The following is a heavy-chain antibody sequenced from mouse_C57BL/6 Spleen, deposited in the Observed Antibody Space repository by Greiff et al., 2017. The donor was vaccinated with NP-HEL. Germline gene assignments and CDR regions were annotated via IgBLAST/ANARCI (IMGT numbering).Heavy chain of an antibody. V-gene: IGHV2-2*01. CDR3: ARNSNYDGSSYGFAY. CDR2: IWSGGST. D-gene: IGHD1-1*01. Sequence: QVQLKQSGPGLVQPSQSLSITCTVSGFSLTSYGVHWVRQSPGKGLEWLGVIWSGGSTDYNAAFISRLSISKDNSKSQVFFKMNSLQADDTAIYYCARNSNYDGSSYGFAYWGQGTLVTVSA. J-gene: IGHJ3*01. CDR1: GFSLTSYG.